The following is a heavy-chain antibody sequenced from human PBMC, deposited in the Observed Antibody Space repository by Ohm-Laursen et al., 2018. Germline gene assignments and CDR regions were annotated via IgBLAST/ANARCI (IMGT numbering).Heavy chain of an antibody. Sequence: SLRLSCAASGFTFDDYAVHWVRQAPGKGLEWVSGISWNSGSIGYADSVKGRFTISRDNAKNSLYLQMNSLRAEDTALYYCAKYSSGWWNAFDIWGQGTMVAVSS. V-gene: IGHV3-9*01. CDR3: AKYSSGWWNAFDI. J-gene: IGHJ3*02. CDR1: GFTFDDYA. D-gene: IGHD6-19*01. CDR2: ISWNSGSI.